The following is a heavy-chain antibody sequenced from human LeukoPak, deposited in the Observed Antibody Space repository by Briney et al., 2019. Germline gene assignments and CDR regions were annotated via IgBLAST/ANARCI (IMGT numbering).Heavy chain of an antibody. CDR1: GFTFSTYW. J-gene: IGHJ3*01. D-gene: IGHD2-2*01. V-gene: IGHV3-7*01. CDR3: VRDIPGAASAFDV. CDR2: IKDDGSEK. Sequence: GGSLRLSCAASGFTFSTYWMSWVRQAPGRGLEWVANIKDDGSEKNYVDSVKGRFTISRDNAKNSLSLQVNSLRDDDTAVYYCVRDIPGAASAFDVWGQGTMVTVSS.